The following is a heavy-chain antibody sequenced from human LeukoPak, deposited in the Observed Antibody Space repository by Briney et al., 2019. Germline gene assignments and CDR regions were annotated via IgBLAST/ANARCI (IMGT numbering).Heavy chain of an antibody. J-gene: IGHJ5*02. CDR3: ARLAHGGILDP. CDR1: GGSIASTGYY. V-gene: IGHV4-39*01. Sequence: SETLSLTCIVSGGSIASTGYYWDWIRQPPGKGLEWIGLISYSGSTFYNPSLKSRVTISVDTSRNQVSLNLYSVTAADTALYYCARLAHGGILDPWGQGTLVTVAS. D-gene: IGHD4-23*01. CDR2: ISYSGST.